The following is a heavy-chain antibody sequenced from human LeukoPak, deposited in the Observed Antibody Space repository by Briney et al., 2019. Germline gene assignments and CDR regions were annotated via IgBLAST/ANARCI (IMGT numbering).Heavy chain of an antibody. CDR1: GFTFSSYA. D-gene: IGHD6-19*01. V-gene: IGHV3-30-3*01. CDR2: ISYDGSNK. CDR3: ARLLAVAGTEGYYYYGMDV. Sequence: GGSLRLSCAASGFTFSSYAMHWGRQAPGKGLEWVAVISYDGSNKYYADSVKGRFTISRDNSKNTLYLQMDSLRAEDTAVYYCARLLAVAGTEGYYYYGMDVWGQGTTVTVSS. J-gene: IGHJ6*02.